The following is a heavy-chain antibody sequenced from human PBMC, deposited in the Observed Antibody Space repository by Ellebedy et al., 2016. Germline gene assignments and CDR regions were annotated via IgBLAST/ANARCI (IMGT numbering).Heavy chain of an antibody. D-gene: IGHD6-13*01. V-gene: IGHV1-8*01. CDR3: ARGPSSSWFSFFYYFEL. J-gene: IGHJ4*02. CDR2: MNPNSGDT. Sequence: ASVKVSCKASGYTFTSYDISWVRQATGQGLEWMGSMNPNSGDTGLAQKFQGRLTMTTNASVGTAYMELSSLTSEDTAVYFCARGPSSSWFSFFYYFELWGQGTLVTVSS. CDR1: GYTFTSYD.